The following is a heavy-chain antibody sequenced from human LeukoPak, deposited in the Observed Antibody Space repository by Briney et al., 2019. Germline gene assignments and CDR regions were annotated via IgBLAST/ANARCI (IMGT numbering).Heavy chain of an antibody. CDR1: GGAISSSSYY. V-gene: IGHV4-39*07. CDR2: IYYSGST. J-gene: IGHJ4*02. D-gene: IGHD3-10*01. Sequence: SETLSLTCTVSGGAISSSSYYWGWIRQPPGKGLEWIGSIYYSGSTYYNPSLKSRVTISVDTSKHRFSLKLSSVTAADTAMYYCARDRGYNGSGSYYPFDYWGQGTLVTVSS. CDR3: ARDRGYNGSGSYYPFDY.